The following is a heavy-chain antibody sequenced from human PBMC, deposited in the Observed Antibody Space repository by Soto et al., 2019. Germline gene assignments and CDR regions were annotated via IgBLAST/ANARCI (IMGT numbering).Heavy chain of an antibody. CDR3: ARDRFWHFLGGYYYYYYGMDV. J-gene: IGHJ6*02. Sequence: LGGSLRLSCAASGFTFSSYAMHWVRQAPGKGLEWVAVISYDGSNKYYADSVKGRFTISRDNSKNTLYLQMNSLRAEDTAVYYCARDRFWHFLGGYYYYYYGMDVWGQGTTVTVS. D-gene: IGHD3-3*01. V-gene: IGHV3-30-3*01. CDR2: ISYDGSNK. CDR1: GFTFSSYA.